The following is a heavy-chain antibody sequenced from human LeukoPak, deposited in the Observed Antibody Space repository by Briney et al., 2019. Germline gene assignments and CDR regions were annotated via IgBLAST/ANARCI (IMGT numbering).Heavy chain of an antibody. D-gene: IGHD1-1*01. CDR3: ARDLFAQTTGTLHL. CDR2: ISYSGST. V-gene: IGHV4-59*01. Sequence: PSETLSLTCTVSGGPLNNYYWSWIRPPPGKGLEWVGYISYSGSTNYSPSLESRVTISIDTSKKQFSLNLRSVTAADTAVYYCARDLFAQTTGTLHLWGQGTLVTVSS. J-gene: IGHJ5*02. CDR1: GGPLNNYY.